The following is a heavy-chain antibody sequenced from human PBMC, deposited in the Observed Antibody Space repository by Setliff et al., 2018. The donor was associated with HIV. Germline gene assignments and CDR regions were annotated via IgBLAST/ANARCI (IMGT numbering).Heavy chain of an antibody. CDR2: ISPYNGHT. D-gene: IGHD2-2*01. V-gene: IGHV1-18*01. CDR1: GYTFTSYG. CDR3: ARWSCGRATCYDSPYNWFDP. J-gene: IGHJ5*02. Sequence: ASVKVSCKASGYTFTSYGIGWVRQAPGQGLEWMGWISPYNGHTNYAQKLQGRVTMTTDTSTSTTYMELASLRSDDTAVYYCARWSCGRATCYDSPYNWFDPWGQGTLVTVSS.